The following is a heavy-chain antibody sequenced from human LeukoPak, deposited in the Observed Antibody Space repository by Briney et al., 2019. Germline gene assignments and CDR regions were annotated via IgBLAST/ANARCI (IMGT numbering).Heavy chain of an antibody. V-gene: IGHV4-34*01. CDR1: GFTFSDYY. Sequence: LRLSCAASGFTFSDYYMSWIRQPPGKGLEWIGEINHSGSTNYNPSLKSRVTISVDTSKNQFSLKLSSVTAADTAVYYCARGPPVRFLEWLLSHFDYWGQGTLVTVSS. CDR3: ARGPPVRFLEWLLSHFDY. D-gene: IGHD3-3*01. J-gene: IGHJ4*02. CDR2: INHSGST.